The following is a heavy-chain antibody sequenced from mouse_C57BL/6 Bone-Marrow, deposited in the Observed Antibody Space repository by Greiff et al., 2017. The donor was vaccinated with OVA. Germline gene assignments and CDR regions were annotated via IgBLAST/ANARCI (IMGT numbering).Heavy chain of an antibody. Sequence: QVQLQQPGAELVKPGASVKLSCKASGYTFTSYWMHWVKQRPGRGLEWIGRIDPNSGGTKYNEKFKSKATLTVDKPSSTAYMQLSSLTSEDSAVYYCARDRVGWLPRTPFAYWGQGTLVTVSA. D-gene: IGHD2-3*01. CDR2: IDPNSGGT. CDR3: ARDRVGWLPRTPFAY. J-gene: IGHJ3*01. CDR1: GYTFTSYW. V-gene: IGHV1-72*01.